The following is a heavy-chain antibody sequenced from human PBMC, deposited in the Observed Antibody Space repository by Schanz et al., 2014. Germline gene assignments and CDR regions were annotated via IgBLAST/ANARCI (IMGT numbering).Heavy chain of an antibody. J-gene: IGHJ4*02. CDR3: ARGIESSSWYAFDY. D-gene: IGHD6-13*01. V-gene: IGHV3-66*01. CDR1: GFTVSNNY. CDR2: IYSGDNT. Sequence: EVQLVESEGGLVQPGGSLRLSCEGSGFTVSNNYMSWVRQAPGKGLEWVSLIYSGDNTYYADSVKDRFTISGDNSKNTLYLQMNSLRPEDTAVYYCARGIESSSWYAFDYWGQGTLVTVSS.